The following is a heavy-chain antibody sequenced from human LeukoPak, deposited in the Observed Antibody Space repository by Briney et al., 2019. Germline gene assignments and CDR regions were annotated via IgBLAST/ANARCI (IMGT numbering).Heavy chain of an antibody. CDR2: ISGSGGST. CDR3: AKAWGTPPPRYSYGLDDYFDY. Sequence: GSLKLSCAASGFTFSSYAMSWVRPAPGEGLEWVSAISGSGGSTYYADSVKGRFTISRDNSKNTLYLQMNSLRAEDTAVYYCAKAWGTPPPRYSYGLDDYFDYWGQGTLVTVSS. CDR1: GFTFSSYA. V-gene: IGHV3-23*01. J-gene: IGHJ4*02. D-gene: IGHD5-18*01.